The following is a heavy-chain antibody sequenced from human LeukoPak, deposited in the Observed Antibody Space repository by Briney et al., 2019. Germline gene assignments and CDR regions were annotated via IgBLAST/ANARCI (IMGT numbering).Heavy chain of an antibody. Sequence: SETLSLTCTVSGGSISSGGYYWSWICQHPGKGLEWIGYIYYSGSTYYNPSLKSRVTISVDTSKNQFSLKLSSVTAADTAVYYCARGTEYLGVADYWGQGTLVTVSS. D-gene: IGHD3-10*01. CDR3: ARGTEYLGVADY. CDR1: GGSISSGGYY. CDR2: IYYSGST. V-gene: IGHV4-31*03. J-gene: IGHJ4*02.